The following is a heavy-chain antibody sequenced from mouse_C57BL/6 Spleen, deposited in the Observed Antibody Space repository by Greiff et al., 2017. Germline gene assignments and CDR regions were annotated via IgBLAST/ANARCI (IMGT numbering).Heavy chain of an antibody. CDR3: TTAQATFFDY. D-gene: IGHD3-2*02. V-gene: IGHV1-83*01. Sequence: VQGVESGPELVKPGASVKMSCKASGYTFTDYYMNWVKQKPGKGLEWIGEIYPGSGNTYYNEKFKSKATLTADTSSSTAYMQLSSLTSEDSAVYFCATTAQATFFDYWGKGTTLTVSS. J-gene: IGHJ2*01. CDR1: YTFTDYYM. CDR2: YPGSGNTY.